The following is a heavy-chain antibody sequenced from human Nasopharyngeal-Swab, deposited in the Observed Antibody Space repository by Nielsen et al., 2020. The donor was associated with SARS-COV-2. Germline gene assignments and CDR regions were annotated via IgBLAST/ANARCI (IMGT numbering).Heavy chain of an antibody. Sequence: GESLKISCAASGFTFSSYAMHWVRQAPGKGLEWVAVISYDGSNKYYADSVKGRFTISRDNSKNTLYLQMNSLRAEDTAVYYCASSPGIAAPTGMDVWGQGTMVTVSS. CDR2: ISYDGSNK. V-gene: IGHV3-30*04. CDR3: ASSPGIAAPTGMDV. J-gene: IGHJ3*01. D-gene: IGHD6-13*01. CDR1: GFTFSSYA.